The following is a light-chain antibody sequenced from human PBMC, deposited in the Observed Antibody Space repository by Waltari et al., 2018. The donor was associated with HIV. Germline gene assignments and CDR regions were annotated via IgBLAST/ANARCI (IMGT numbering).Light chain of an antibody. Sequence: SSNLTQDASVSVALGQTVRITCQGDSLRSYYASWYQQKPGQAPVVVFFGRNNRPSGTPCRFSGASSGNTASLPITGARAEDEADYYCHSRDSSGYHVVFGGGTKVTVL. CDR3: HSRDSSGYHVV. CDR1: SLRSYY. V-gene: IGLV3-19*01. CDR2: GRN. J-gene: IGLJ2*01.